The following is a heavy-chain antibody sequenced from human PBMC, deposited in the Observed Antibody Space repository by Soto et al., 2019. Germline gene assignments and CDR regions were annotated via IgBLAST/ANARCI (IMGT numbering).Heavy chain of an antibody. CDR1: GYSFTSYW. CDR3: ARNGGEYYDFWSGYSPGNWFDP. V-gene: IGHV5-51*01. Sequence: GESLKISCKGSGYSFTSYWIGWVRQMPGKGLEWMGIIYPGDSDTRYSPSFQGQVTISADKSISTAYLQWSSLKASDTAMYYCARNGGEYYDFWSGYSPGNWFDPWGQGTLVTVS. D-gene: IGHD3-3*01. J-gene: IGHJ5*02. CDR2: IYPGDSDT.